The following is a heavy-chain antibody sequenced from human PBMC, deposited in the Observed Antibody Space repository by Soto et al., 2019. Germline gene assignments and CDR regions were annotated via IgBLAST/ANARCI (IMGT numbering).Heavy chain of an antibody. D-gene: IGHD3-22*01. J-gene: IGHJ6*02. CDR3: ARDLKRYYDSSGYGYYYYGMDV. V-gene: IGHV1-69*13. Sequence: ASVKVPCKASGGTFSSYAISWVRQAPGQGLEWMGGIIPIFGTANYAQKFQGRVTITADESTTTAYMELSSLRSEDTAVYYCARDLKRYYDSSGYGYYYYGMDVWGQGTTVTVSS. CDR2: IIPIFGTA. CDR1: GGTFSSYA.